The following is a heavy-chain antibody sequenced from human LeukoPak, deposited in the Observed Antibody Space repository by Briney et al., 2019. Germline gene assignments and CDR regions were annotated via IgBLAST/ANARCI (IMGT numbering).Heavy chain of an antibody. J-gene: IGHJ4*02. D-gene: IGHD5-12*01. V-gene: IGHV3-23*01. CDR3: ARDRGYRQDY. CDR1: GFTFSNYA. Sequence: GGSLRLSCAASGFTFSNYAMNWVRQAPGKGLEWVSAIGGSRGNTYYADSVRGRFTISRDNSKNTLYLQMNGLRAEDTAVYYCARDRGYRQDYWGQGTLVTVSS. CDR2: IGGSRGNT.